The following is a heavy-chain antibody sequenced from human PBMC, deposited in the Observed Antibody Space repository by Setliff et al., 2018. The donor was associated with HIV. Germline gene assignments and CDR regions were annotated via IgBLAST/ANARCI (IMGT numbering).Heavy chain of an antibody. V-gene: IGHV3-23*01. D-gene: IGHD6-19*01. J-gene: IGHJ6*03. CDR1: GFTFRNSA. Sequence: GGSLRLSCAASGFTFRNSAVSWIRQAPGKGLEWVSVISGSGTTTYYADSVKGRFTISRDNSKNTLYLQMNSLRAEDTAVYYCAKGRYSSGANYYYYYMDVWGKGTTVTVSS. CDR2: ISGSGTTT. CDR3: AKGRYSSGANYYYYYMDV.